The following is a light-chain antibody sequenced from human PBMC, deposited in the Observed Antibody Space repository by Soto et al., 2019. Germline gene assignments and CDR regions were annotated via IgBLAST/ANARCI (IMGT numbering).Light chain of an antibody. J-gene: IGLJ3*02. V-gene: IGLV2-23*02. CDR1: SSDVGSYNF. CDR3: CSYAGRSTWV. Sequence: QSALTQPASVSGSPGQSITISCTGTSSDVGSYNFISWYQQHPGKAPKITIYEVSKRPSGVSNRFSGSKSGNTASLTISGLQAEDEADYYCCSYAGRSTWVLGGGTKLTDL. CDR2: EVS.